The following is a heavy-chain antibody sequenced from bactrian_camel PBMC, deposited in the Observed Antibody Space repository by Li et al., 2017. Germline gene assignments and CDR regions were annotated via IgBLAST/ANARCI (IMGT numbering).Heavy chain of an antibody. J-gene: IGHJ4*01. Sequence: HVQLVESGGGSVQAGGSLRLSCAASGSGYISGTACMGWFRQVPGKEREGVAAIAPATGTTFYSDSVKGRFTISQDKPKNTLYLQMNSLKTEDTAVYYCAADCWGDYGAEPDWGQGTQVTVS. D-gene: IGHD5*01. CDR3: AADCWGDYGAEPD. CDR2: IAPATGTT. CDR1: GSGYISGTAC. V-gene: IGHV3S54*01.